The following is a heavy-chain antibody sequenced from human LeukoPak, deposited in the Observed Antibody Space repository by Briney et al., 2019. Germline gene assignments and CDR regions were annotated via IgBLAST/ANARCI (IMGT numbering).Heavy chain of an antibody. D-gene: IGHD3-10*01. CDR3: AREKMRSGSYELDY. Sequence: GGSLRLSCAASGFTFSSYEMNWVRQAPGKGLEWLSYIGNSGFSMYYADSVKGRFTISRDNGKNSLYLQMNSLRAEDTAVYYCAREKMRSGSYELDYWGQGTLVTVSS. J-gene: IGHJ4*02. CDR2: IGNSGFSM. CDR1: GFTFSSYE. V-gene: IGHV3-48*03.